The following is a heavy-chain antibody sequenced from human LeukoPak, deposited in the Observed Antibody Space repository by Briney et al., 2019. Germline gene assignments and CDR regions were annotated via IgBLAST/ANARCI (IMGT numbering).Heavy chain of an antibody. D-gene: IGHD1-1*01. CDR2: IKSKTDGGTT. CDR3: AIPLNWNAPLFDL. Sequence: GGSLRLSCAASGFTFSDAWMSWVRQAPGKGLEWVGRIKSKTDGGTTDYAAPVKGRFTISRDNSKNTLYLQMNSLRAEDTAVYYCAIPLNWNAPLFDLWGRGTLVTVSS. V-gene: IGHV3-15*01. J-gene: IGHJ2*01. CDR1: GFTFSDAW.